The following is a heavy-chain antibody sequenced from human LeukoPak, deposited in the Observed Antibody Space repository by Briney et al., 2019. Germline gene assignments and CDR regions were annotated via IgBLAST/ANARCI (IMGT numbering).Heavy chain of an antibody. CDR2: IKQDGSEK. CDR3: ARDYQYYDFWSGHLYYYYYYGMDV. J-gene: IGHJ6*02. D-gene: IGHD3-3*01. CDR1: GFTFSSYW. V-gene: IGHV3-7*01. Sequence: PGESLRLSCSASGFTFSSYWMSWVRRAPGKGLEWVANIKQDGSEKYYVDSVKGRFTISRDNAKNSLYLQMNSLRAEDTAVYYCARDYQYYDFWSGHLYYYYYYGMDVWGQGTTVTVSS.